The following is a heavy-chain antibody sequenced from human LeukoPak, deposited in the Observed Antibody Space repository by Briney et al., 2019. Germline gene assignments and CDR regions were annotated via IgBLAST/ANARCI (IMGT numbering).Heavy chain of an antibody. CDR1: GFTFSSYA. Sequence: PGGSLRVSCAASGFTFSSYAMHWVRQAPGKGPEWVAVISYDGSNKYYADSVKGRFTISRDNSKNTLYLQMNSLRAEDTAVYYCAALYYFDYWGQGTLVTVSS. V-gene: IGHV3-30-3*01. CDR2: ISYDGSNK. CDR3: AALYYFDY. J-gene: IGHJ4*02. D-gene: IGHD2-15*01.